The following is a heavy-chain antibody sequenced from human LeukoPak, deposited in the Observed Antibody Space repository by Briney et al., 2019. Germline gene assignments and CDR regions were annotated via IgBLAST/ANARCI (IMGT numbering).Heavy chain of an antibody. J-gene: IGHJ6*02. CDR3: ARDAHCSSTSCAKDYYYGMDV. CDR1: GYTFTGYY. D-gene: IGHD2-2*01. Sequence: ASVKVSCKASGYTFTGYYMHWVRQAPGQGLEWMGWINPNSGGTNYAQKIQGWVTMTRDTSISTAYKELSRLRSDDTAVYYCARDAHCSSTSCAKDYYYGMDVWGQGTTVTVSS. V-gene: IGHV1-2*04. CDR2: INPNSGGT.